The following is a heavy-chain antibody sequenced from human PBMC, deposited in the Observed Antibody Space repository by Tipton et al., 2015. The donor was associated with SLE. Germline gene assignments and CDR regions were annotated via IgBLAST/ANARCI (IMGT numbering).Heavy chain of an antibody. J-gene: IGHJ4*02. Sequence: SLRLSCAASGFTFSTYVMHWVRQAPGKGLEWVAVISYDGSNKYYADSVKGRFTISRDNSKNTLYLQMNSLRAEDTAVYYCAKDHYGSWLLDYWGQGTLVTVSS. CDR1: GFTFSTYV. V-gene: IGHV3-30*04. D-gene: IGHD4-17*01. CDR3: AKDHYGSWLLDY. CDR2: ISYDGSNK.